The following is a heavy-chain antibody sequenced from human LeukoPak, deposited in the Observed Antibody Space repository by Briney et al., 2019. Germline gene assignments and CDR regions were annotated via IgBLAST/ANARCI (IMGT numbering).Heavy chain of an antibody. V-gene: IGHV1-46*01. CDR3: ARVRWDPYYMDV. Sequence: ASVKVSCKSSGYTFTIYYMHWVPQAPRQGLEWMGIINPSGGSTSYAQKFERRVTMTRDMSTSTVYMELSSLRSEDTAVYYCARVRWDPYYMDVWGKGTTVTVSS. CDR1: GYTFTIYY. CDR2: INPSGGST. J-gene: IGHJ6*03. D-gene: IGHD1-26*01.